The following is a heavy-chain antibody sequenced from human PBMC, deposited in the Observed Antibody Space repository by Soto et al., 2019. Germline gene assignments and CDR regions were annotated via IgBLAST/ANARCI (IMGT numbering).Heavy chain of an antibody. CDR3: ARSLYSSSWYGWFDP. CDR1: GGSVSSGSYY. D-gene: IGHD6-13*01. CDR2: IYYSGST. J-gene: IGHJ5*02. Sequence: QVQLQESGPGLVKPSETLSLTCTVSGGSVSSGSYYWSWIRQPPGKGLEWIGYIYYSGSTNYNPSLKSRVTLSVDTSKNQFSLKLSSVTAADTAVYYCARSLYSSSWYGWFDPWGQGTLVTVSS. V-gene: IGHV4-61*01.